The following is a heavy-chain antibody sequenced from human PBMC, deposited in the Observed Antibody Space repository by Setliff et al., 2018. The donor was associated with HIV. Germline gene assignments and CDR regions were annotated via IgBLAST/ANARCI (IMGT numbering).Heavy chain of an antibody. J-gene: IGHJ4*02. CDR2: ISSDGVV. CDR3: HSGYDTEEQSYFDY. D-gene: IGHD5-12*01. Sequence: GGSLRLSCAASGFTFSSYGMHWVRQAPGRGLEWVSYISSDGVVYYGDSVKGRFTIFRDDANNSLHLQMNRLRAEDTGVYYCHSGYDTEEQSYFDYWGQGTLVTVSS. V-gene: IGHV3-48*01. CDR1: GFTFSSYG.